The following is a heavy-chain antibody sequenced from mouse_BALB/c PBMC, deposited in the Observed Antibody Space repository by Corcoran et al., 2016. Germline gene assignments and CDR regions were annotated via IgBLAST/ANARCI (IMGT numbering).Heavy chain of an antibody. CDR2: IDPENGNT. Sequence: EVQLQQSGAELVRPGALVKLSCKASGFNIKDYYMHWVKQRPEQGLEWIGWIDPENGNTIYDTKFQGKASITADTSSNTAYLQLSSLTSEDTAVYYCARGNYADYWGQGTTLTVSS. V-gene: IGHV14-1*02. CDR3: ARGNYADY. J-gene: IGHJ2*01. CDR1: GFNIKDYY. D-gene: IGHD2-1*01.